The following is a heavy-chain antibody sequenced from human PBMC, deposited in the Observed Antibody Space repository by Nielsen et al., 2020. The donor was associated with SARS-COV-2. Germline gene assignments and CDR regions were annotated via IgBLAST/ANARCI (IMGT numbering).Heavy chain of an antibody. CDR3: ARKGFRSGSTIIFDY. CDR2: INAGNGNT. J-gene: IGHJ4*02. D-gene: IGHD1-26*01. V-gene: IGHV1-3*01. Sequence: ASVKVSCKASGYTFTSYAMHWVRQAPGQRLEWMGWINAGNGNTKYSQKFQGRVTITRDTSASTAYMELSSLRSEDTAVYYCARKGFRSGSTIIFDYWGQGILVTVSS. CDR1: GYTFTSYA.